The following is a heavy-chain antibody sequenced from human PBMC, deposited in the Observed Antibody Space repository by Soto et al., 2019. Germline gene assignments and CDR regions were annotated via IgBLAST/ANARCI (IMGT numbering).Heavy chain of an antibody. CDR2: IYYSGST. Sequence: SETLSLTCTVSGGSISSYYWSWIRQPPGKGLEWIGYIYYSGSTNYNPSLKSRVTISVDTSKNQFSLKLSSVTAADTAVYYCASEVRGVIGWGQGTLVTVSS. D-gene: IGHD3-10*01. V-gene: IGHV4-59*08. CDR3: ASEVRGVIG. J-gene: IGHJ4*02. CDR1: GGSISSYY.